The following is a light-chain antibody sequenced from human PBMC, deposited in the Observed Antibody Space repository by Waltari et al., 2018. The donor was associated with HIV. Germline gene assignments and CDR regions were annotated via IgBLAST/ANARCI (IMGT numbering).Light chain of an antibody. CDR1: SNNVGNQG. Sequence: QAGLTQPPSVSKGMRQTATLTCTGHSNNVGNQGPAWPQQHQGHPPKLLSYRDNKRPSGISERFSASRSGNTASLTITGVQPEDEADYFCATWDISLSAVVFGGGTTLTVL. J-gene: IGLJ2*01. CDR2: RDN. CDR3: ATWDISLSAVV. V-gene: IGLV10-54*04.